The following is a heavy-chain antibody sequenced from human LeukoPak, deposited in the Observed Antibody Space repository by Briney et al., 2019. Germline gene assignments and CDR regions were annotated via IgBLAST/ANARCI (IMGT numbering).Heavy chain of an antibody. Sequence: GGSLRLSCAASGFTFSSYDMHWVRQATGKGLEWVSSIGTGDDTYYVGSVKGRFTISRENAKNSLYLQMNSLRTGDTAVYYCARGAETGSDYWGQGIMVTVSS. J-gene: IGHJ4*02. D-gene: IGHD1-14*01. CDR2: IGTGDDT. CDR3: ARGAETGSDY. V-gene: IGHV3-13*01. CDR1: GFTFSSYD.